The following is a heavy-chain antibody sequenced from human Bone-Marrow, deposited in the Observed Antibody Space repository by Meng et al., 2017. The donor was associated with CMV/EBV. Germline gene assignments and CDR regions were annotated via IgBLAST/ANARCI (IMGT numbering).Heavy chain of an antibody. CDR2: INGNGRII. V-gene: IGHV3-9*01. J-gene: IGHJ3*02. D-gene: IGHD3-16*01. CDR3: AKDIFKGYDSLLGDDSFDI. Sequence: SLKISCAASGFTFGDYAMHWVRQAPGKGLEWVSGINGNGRIIVYADSVKGRFTISRDNAKNSLYLQMNSLRADDTALYYCAKDIFKGYDSLLGDDSFDIWGQGTMVTVSS. CDR1: GFTFGDYA.